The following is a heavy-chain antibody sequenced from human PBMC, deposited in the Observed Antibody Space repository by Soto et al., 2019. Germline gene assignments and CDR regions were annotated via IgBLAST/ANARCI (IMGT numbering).Heavy chain of an antibody. V-gene: IGHV3-7*03. CDR3: ASWADAADEDYFHH. Sequence: QTGVSLRLSCAGSGVRFSSSWMSWIRQAPGKGLEWVAHINQGGSQKYYVDSAKGRFTISRDNAKTSLYLQMNNLRAEDTATYYCASWADAADEDYFHHWGQGTLVTVYS. J-gene: IGHJ1*01. CDR2: INQGGSQK. D-gene: IGHD3-16*01. CDR1: GVRFSSSW.